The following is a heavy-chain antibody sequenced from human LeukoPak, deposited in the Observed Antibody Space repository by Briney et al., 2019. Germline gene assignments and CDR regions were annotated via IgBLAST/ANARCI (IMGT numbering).Heavy chain of an antibody. V-gene: IGHV4-34*01. J-gene: IGHJ5*02. CDR3: ARVPDITARPCDT. CDR1: GGSFSGYY. D-gene: IGHD2-21*02. Sequence: SETLSLTCAVYGGSFSGYYWTLIRQTPGKGLEWIGEISHTGLTGSNPSLKSRVTTFVDSSKKQFSLRMSSVTAADTGIYYCARVPDITARPCDTWGPGTRVTVSS. CDR2: ISHTGLT.